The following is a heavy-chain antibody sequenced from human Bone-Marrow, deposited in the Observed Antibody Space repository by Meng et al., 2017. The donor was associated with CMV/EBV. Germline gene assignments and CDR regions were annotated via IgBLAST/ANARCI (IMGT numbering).Heavy chain of an antibody. D-gene: IGHD3-3*01. Sequence: GGSLRLSCAASGFTFDDYAMHWVRQAPGKGLEWVSSISSSSSYIYYADSVKGRFTISRDNAKNSLYLQMNSLRAEDTAVYYCAREGDDFWSGYRFDYWGQGTLVTVSS. CDR1: GFTFDDYA. V-gene: IGHV3-21*01. CDR3: AREGDDFWSGYRFDY. CDR2: ISSSSSYI. J-gene: IGHJ4*02.